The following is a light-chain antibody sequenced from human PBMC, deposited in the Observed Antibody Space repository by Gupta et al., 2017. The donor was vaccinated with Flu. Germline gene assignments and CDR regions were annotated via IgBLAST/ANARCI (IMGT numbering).Light chain of an antibody. J-gene: IGKJ2*01. CDR1: QSLVLRDGNTY. CDR2: RVS. Sequence: DAVMTQSPLSLPVTLGQPASISCRSSQSLVLRDGNTYLNWFHQRPGQSPRRLIYRVSDRDSGVPDRFSGSGSGTDFTLKISRVEAEDVGVYYCRQCEDWPYTFGQGTKMEIK. V-gene: IGKV2-30*02. CDR3: RQCEDWPYT.